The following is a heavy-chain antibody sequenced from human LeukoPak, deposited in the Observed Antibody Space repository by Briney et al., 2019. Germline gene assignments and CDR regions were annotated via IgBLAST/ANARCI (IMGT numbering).Heavy chain of an antibody. D-gene: IGHD1-26*01. CDR2: IGTAGDT. CDR1: GFTFSSYD. V-gene: IGHV3-13*01. Sequence: PGGSLGLSCAASGFTFSSYDMHWVRQATGKGLEWVSAIGTAGDTYYPGSVKGRFTISRENAKNSLYLQMNSLRAGDTAVYYCVKGNSGNYELDYWGQGTLVTVSS. J-gene: IGHJ4*02. CDR3: VKGNSGNYELDY.